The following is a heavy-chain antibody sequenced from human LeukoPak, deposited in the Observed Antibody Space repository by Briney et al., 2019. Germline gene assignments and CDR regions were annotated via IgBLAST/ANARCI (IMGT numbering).Heavy chain of an antibody. V-gene: IGHV1-69*04. CDR3: ARDYGYCSSTSRSRNWFDP. CDR1: GGTFSSYT. D-gene: IGHD2-2*03. CDR2: IIPILGIA. J-gene: IGHJ5*02. Sequence: GASVKVSCKASGGTFSSYTISWVRQAPGQGLEWMGRIIPILGIANYAQKLQGRVTITADKSTSTAYMELSSLRSEDTAVYYCARDYGYCSSTSRSRNWFDPWGQGTLVTVSS.